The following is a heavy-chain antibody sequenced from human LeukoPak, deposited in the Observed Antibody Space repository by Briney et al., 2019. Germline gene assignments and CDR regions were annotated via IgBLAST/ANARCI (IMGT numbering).Heavy chain of an antibody. CDR1: GGTFSSYA. J-gene: IGHJ3*02. Sequence: GASVKVSCKASGGTFSSYAISWVRQAPGQGLEWMGRIIPILGIANYAQKFQGRVTITADESTSTAYMELSSLRSDDTAVYYCARDAQKPNIVVVTEGPDDAFDIWGQGTMVTVSS. D-gene: IGHD2-21*02. CDR2: IIPILGIA. V-gene: IGHV1-69*04. CDR3: ARDAQKPNIVVVTEGPDDAFDI.